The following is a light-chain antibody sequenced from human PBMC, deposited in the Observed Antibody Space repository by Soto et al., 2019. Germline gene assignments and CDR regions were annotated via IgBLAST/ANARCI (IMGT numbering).Light chain of an antibody. CDR3: QQYNSYSPT. V-gene: IGKV1-5*01. J-gene: IGKJ1*01. CDR1: QSISSW. CDR2: DAS. Sequence: GDRVTITCRASQSISSWLAWYQQKPGKAPKLLIYDASSLESGVPSRFSGSGSGTEFTLTISSLQPDDSATYYCQQYNSYSPTFGQGTKVEIK.